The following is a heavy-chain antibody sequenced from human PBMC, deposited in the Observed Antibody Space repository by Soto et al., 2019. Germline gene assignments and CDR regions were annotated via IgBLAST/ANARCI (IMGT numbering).Heavy chain of an antibody. Sequence: ASVKVSCKASGYTFTSYGISWVRQAPGQGLEWMGWISAYNGNTNYAQKLQGRVTMTTDTSTSTAYMELRSLRSEDTAVYYCARAHGPGYPKSDAFDIWGQGTMVTVSS. D-gene: IGHD3-16*02. CDR3: ARAHGPGYPKSDAFDI. J-gene: IGHJ3*02. CDR1: GYTFTSYG. V-gene: IGHV1-18*01. CDR2: ISAYNGNT.